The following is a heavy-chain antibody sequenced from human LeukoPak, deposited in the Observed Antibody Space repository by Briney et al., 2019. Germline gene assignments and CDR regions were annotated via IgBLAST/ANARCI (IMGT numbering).Heavy chain of an antibody. D-gene: IGHD3-10*01. CDR1: GFTFSSYA. J-gene: IGHJ3*02. CDR3: AKDALGSGSYYGYDDAFDI. CDR2: ISGSGVST. V-gene: IGHV3-23*01. Sequence: GGSLRLSCAASGFTFSSYAMSWVRQAPGKGLEWVSAISGSGVSTYYADSVKGRFTISRDNSKNTLYLQMNSLRAEDTAVYYCAKDALGSGSYYGYDDAFDIWGQGTMVTVSS.